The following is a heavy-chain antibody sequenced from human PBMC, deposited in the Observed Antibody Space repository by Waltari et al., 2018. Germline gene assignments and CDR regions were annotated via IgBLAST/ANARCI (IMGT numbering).Heavy chain of an antibody. CDR1: GFTFSRYY. V-gene: IGHV3-48*04. CDR3: GSVSGSSNYYYYYMDV. D-gene: IGHD6-13*01. Sequence: EVQLVESGGGLVQSGGSLRFSCAASGFTFSRYYMNWVRQAPGKGLEWISYISGSSSTIYYADSVKGRFTISRDNAKNSLYLQMNSLRAEDAAVYARGSVSGSSNYYYYYMDVWGKGTTVSVSS. CDR2: ISGSSSTI. J-gene: IGHJ6*03.